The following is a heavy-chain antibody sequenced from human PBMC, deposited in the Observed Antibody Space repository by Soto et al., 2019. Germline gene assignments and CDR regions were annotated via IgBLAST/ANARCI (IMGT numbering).Heavy chain of an antibody. V-gene: IGHV3-7*03. J-gene: IGHJ4*02. CDR2: IKQDGSER. CDR3: ARDVGPITIFGEALSGYFDF. CDR1: GFSFGTYW. D-gene: IGHD3-3*01. Sequence: EVQLVESGGGLVQPGGSLRLSCAVSGFSFGTYWMSWFRQAPGKGLEWLARIKQDGSERYYLDSVKGRFTISRDNAKDSLSLQMNSLRGEDTAFYYGARDVGPITIFGEALSGYFDFWGQGTLVTVSS.